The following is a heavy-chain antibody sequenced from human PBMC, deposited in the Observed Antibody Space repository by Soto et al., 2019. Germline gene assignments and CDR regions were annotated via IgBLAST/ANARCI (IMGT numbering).Heavy chain of an antibody. CDR2: IIPIFGTT. D-gene: IGHD5-12*01. Sequence: QEQLVQAGAEVKKPGSSVRISCRASGGTFSNDAVSWVRQAPGQGLQWMGGIIPIFGTTHYSQKFQGRVTTTADESTATAYMELRSVTSEDTAVYYCATGLRTWNYGMDVWGQGTAVTVSS. V-gene: IGHV1-69*01. J-gene: IGHJ6*02. CDR3: ATGLRTWNYGMDV. CDR1: GGTFSNDA.